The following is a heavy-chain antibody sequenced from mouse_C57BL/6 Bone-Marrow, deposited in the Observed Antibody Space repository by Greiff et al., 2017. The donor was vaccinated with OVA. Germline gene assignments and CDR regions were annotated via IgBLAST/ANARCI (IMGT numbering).Heavy chain of an antibody. CDR2: ISNGGGST. V-gene: IGHV5-12*01. Sequence: EVKLMESGGGLVQPGGSLKLSCAASGFTFSDYYMYWVRQTPEKRLEWVGYISNGGGSTYYPDTVKGRFTISRDNAKNTLYLQMSRLKSEDTAMYYCARHGDYLGWFAYWGQGTLVTVSA. D-gene: IGHD2-13*01. CDR1: GFTFSDYY. J-gene: IGHJ3*01. CDR3: ARHGDYLGWFAY.